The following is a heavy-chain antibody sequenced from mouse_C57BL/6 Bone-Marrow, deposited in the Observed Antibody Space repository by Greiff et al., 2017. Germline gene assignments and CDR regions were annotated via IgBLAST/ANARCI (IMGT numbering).Heavy chain of an antibody. V-gene: IGHV5-17*01. CDR2: ISSGSSTI. CDR1: GFTFSDYG. CDR3: AKGTTVARHYYAMDY. D-gene: IGHD1-1*01. J-gene: IGHJ4*01. Sequence: EVQLVESGGGLVKPGGSLKLSCAASGFTFSDYGMHWVRQAPGKGLEWVAYISSGSSTIYYADTVKGRFTITRDNAKNTLFLQMTMLRSEDTAMYYCAKGTTVARHYYAMDYWGQGTSVTVSS.